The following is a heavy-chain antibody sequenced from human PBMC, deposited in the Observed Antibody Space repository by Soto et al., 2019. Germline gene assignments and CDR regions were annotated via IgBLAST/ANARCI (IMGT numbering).Heavy chain of an antibody. V-gene: IGHV1-69*01. CDR3: AGVAYLDFWTGDLPNEY. CDR2: IILTSGTA. J-gene: IGHJ4*02. Sequence: QVELVQSGAEVKEPGSSVKVSSKASGGSFSSAAVSGVRQAPGQGLEWMGGIILTSGTANYAQRFQGRVTITADESATTIYMELSSLRSEDTAVYYCAGVAYLDFWTGDLPNEYWGQGTFVAVSS. D-gene: IGHD3-3*01. CDR1: GGSFSSAA.